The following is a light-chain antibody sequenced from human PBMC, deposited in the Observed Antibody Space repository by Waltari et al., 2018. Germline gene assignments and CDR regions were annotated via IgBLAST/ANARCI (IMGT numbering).Light chain of an antibody. CDR1: SSNIGRNT. CDR2: SNN. Sequence: QSVLTQPPSASGTPGQRVPISCSGSSSNIGRNTVNWYQQLPGTAPKLLIYSNNQRPSGVPDRFSGSKSGTSASLAISGLQSEDEADYYCAAWDDSLNGSYVFGTGTKVTVL. J-gene: IGLJ1*01. CDR3: AAWDDSLNGSYV. V-gene: IGLV1-44*01.